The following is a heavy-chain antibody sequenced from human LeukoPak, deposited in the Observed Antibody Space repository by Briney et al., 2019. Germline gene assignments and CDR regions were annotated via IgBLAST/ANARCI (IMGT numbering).Heavy chain of an antibody. CDR2: IYYSGGT. CDR3: ARERVAATRGIDY. J-gene: IGHJ4*02. CDR1: GGSISSSSYY. V-gene: IGHV4-39*01. D-gene: IGHD2-15*01. Sequence: PSETLSLTCTVSGGSISSSSYYWGWIRQPPGKGLEWIGSIYYSGGTYYNPSLKSRVTISVDTSKNQFSLDLNSVTVADTAVYYCARERVAATRGIDYWGQGTLVTVSS.